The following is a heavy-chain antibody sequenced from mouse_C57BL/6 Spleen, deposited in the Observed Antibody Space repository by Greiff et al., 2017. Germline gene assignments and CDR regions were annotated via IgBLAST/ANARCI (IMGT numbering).Heavy chain of an antibody. CDR2: IDPSDSYT. V-gene: IGHV1-69*01. D-gene: IGHD2-3*01. Sequence: QVQLQQPGAELVMPGASVKLSCKASGYTFTSYWMHWVKQRPGQGLEWIGEIDPSDSYTNYNQKFKGKSTLTVDKSSSTAYMQLSSLTSEDSAVYYGARRGGYLSAMDYWGQGTSVTVSS. CDR3: ARRGGYLSAMDY. CDR1: GYTFTSYW. J-gene: IGHJ4*01.